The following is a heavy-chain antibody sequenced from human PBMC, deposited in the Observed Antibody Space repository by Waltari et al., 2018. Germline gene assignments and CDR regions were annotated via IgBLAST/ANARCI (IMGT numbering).Heavy chain of an antibody. Sequence: QVQLQESGPGLVKPSETLSLTCPVSGGSISSYYWSWIRQPPWKGLEWIGYIYYSGSTNYNPSLKSRVTISVDTSKNQFSLKLSSVTAADTAVYYCARGYYDFWSGYYGWFDPWGQGTLVTVSS. CDR3: ARGYYDFWSGYYGWFDP. J-gene: IGHJ5*02. CDR2: IYYSGST. CDR1: GGSISSYY. D-gene: IGHD3-3*01. V-gene: IGHV4-59*01.